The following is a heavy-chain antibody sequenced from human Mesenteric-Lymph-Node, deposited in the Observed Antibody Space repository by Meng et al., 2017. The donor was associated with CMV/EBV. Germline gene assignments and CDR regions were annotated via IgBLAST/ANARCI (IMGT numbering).Heavy chain of an antibody. CDR2: ISSGSSYI. V-gene: IGHV3-21*01. D-gene: IGHD1/OR15-1a*01. CDR1: GFTFSNYN. Sequence: LSLTCAASGFTFSNYNMNWVRQAPGKGLEWVSSISSGSSYIYYADSVKGRFTISRDNAKDSLYLQMNSLRAEDTAVYYCARSNNFEYWGQGTLVTVSS. CDR3: ARSNNFEY. J-gene: IGHJ4*02.